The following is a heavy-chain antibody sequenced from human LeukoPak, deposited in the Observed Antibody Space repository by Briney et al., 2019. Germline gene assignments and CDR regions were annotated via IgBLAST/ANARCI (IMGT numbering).Heavy chain of an antibody. J-gene: IGHJ4*02. CDR3: ATDVAVAGYMGATTRYFDY. Sequence: ASVKVSCKVSGYTLTELSMHWVRQAPGNGLEWMGGFDPEDGETIYAQKFQGRVTMTEDTSTDTAYMELSSLRSEDTAVYYCATDVAVAGYMGATTRYFDYWGQGTLVTVSS. CDR1: GYTLTELS. CDR2: FDPEDGET. D-gene: IGHD1-26*01. V-gene: IGHV1-24*01.